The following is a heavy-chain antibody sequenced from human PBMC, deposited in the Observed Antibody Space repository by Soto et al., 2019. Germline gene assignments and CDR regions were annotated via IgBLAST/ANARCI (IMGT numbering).Heavy chain of an antibody. J-gene: IGHJ4*02. CDR3: ARDPKYYDFWSGYYRLDY. CDR1: GYTFTTYG. CDR2: ISADSGNT. D-gene: IGHD3-3*01. V-gene: IGHV1-18*01. Sequence: QVQLVQSGAEVKKPGASVKVSCKASGYTFTTYGISWVRQAPGQGLEWMGWISADSGNTEYPQKVQGRVTMTTDTSTSTAYMELRSLRSDDTAVYYCARDPKYYDFWSGYYRLDYWGQGTLVTVSS.